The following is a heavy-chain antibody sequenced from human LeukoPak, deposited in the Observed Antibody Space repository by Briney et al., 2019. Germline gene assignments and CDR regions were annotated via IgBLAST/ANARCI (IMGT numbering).Heavy chain of an antibody. CDR2: ILNSGTTT. J-gene: IGHJ4*02. CDR3: ARDPPDY. V-gene: IGHV3-48*03. Sequence: GSLRLSCAASGFTFSSYEMNWVRQAPGKGLEWVSYILNSGTTTYYADSVKGRFTISRDNAKKSLYLQMNSLRAEDTCVYYCARDPPDYWGQGILVTVSS. CDR1: GFTFSSYE.